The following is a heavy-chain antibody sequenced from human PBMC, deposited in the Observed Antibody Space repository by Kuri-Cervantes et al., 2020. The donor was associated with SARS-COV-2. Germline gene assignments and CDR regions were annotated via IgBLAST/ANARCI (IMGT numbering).Heavy chain of an antibody. Sequence: SVKVSCRASGGTFSSYAISWVRQAPGQGLEWMGGIIPTFGTANYAQKFQGRVTITADESTSTAYMELSSLRSEDTAVYYCARRGGPYGDYGQRDYYYYGMDVWGQGTTVTVSS. J-gene: IGHJ6*02. CDR1: GGTFSSYA. V-gene: IGHV1-69*13. D-gene: IGHD4-17*01. CDR2: IIPTFGTA. CDR3: ARRGGPYGDYGQRDYYYYGMDV.